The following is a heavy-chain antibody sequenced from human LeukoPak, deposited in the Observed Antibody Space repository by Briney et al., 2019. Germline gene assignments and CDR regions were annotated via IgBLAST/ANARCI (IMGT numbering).Heavy chain of an antibody. J-gene: IGHJ4*02. V-gene: IGHV1-2*02. CDR3: ARGSRPRIAAADDY. D-gene: IGHD6-13*01. Sequence: GASVKVSCKASGYTFTGYYMHWVRQAPGQGLEWMGWINPNSGGTNYEQKFQGRVTMTRDTSISTAYMELSRLRSDDTAVYYCARGSRPRIAAADDYWGQGTLVTVSS. CDR2: INPNSGGT. CDR1: GYTFTGYY.